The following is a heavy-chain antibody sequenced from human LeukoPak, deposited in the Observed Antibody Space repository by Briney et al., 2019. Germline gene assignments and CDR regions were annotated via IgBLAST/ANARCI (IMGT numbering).Heavy chain of an antibody. CDR3: ASMDTAMAKFDY. D-gene: IGHD5-18*01. Sequence: SETLSLTCAVSGGSISSGGYSWSWIRQPPGKGLEWIGSIYYSGSTYYNPSLKSRVTISVDTSKNQFSLKLSSVTAADTAVYYCASMDTAMAKFDYWGQGTLVTVSS. J-gene: IGHJ4*02. CDR2: IYYSGST. V-gene: IGHV4-30-2*03. CDR1: GGSISSGGYS.